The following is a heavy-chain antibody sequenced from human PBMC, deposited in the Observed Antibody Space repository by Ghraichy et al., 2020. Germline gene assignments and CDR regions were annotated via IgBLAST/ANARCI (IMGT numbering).Heavy chain of an antibody. CDR2: MNQAGSEK. J-gene: IGHJ4*02. V-gene: IGHV3-7*01. D-gene: IGHD3-16*01. CDR1: GFTFSNYW. CDR3: ARDTWGYFDH. Sequence: GESLNISCAASGFTFSNYWMSWVRQAPGKGLEWVAIMNQAGSEKFYVDSLKGRFTISRENAKNSLYLEMNSLRAEDTAIYYCARDTWGYFDHWGQGTLVTVSS.